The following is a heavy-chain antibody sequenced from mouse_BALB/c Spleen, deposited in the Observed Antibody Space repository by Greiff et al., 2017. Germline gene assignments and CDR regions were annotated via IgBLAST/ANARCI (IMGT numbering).Heavy chain of an antibody. CDR1: GFNIKDTY. CDR3: ARVTRGAMDY. CDR2: IDPANGNT. J-gene: IGHJ4*01. V-gene: IGHV14-3*02. Sequence: EVQLVESGAELVKPGASVKLSCTASGFNIKDTYMHWVKQRPEQGLEWIGRIDPANGNTKYDPKFQGKATITADTSSNTAYLQLSSLTSEDTAVYYCARVTRGAMDYWGQGTSVTVSS.